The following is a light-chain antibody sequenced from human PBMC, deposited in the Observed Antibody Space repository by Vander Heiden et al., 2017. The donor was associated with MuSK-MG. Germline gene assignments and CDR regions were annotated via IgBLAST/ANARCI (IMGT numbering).Light chain of an antibody. V-gene: IGLV2-14*01. CDR2: EVS. Sequence: QSALPHPASVSGSPGQSITISCTGTSSDVGGYNYVSWYQQHPGKAPNLMIYEVSNRPSGISNRFSCSTSGNTASLTISGLQAEDEADYYCYSYTGSNSVVFGGGTKVTVL. CDR3: YSYTGSNSVV. J-gene: IGLJ2*01. CDR1: SSDVGGYNY.